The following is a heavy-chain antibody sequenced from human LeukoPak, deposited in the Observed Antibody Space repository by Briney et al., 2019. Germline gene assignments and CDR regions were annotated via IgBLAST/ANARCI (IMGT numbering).Heavy chain of an antibody. D-gene: IGHD3-22*01. J-gene: IGHJ4*02. CDR1: GYTFTSYD. CDR2: MNPNSGNT. Sequence: GASVKVSCKASGYTFTSYDINWVRQATGQGLEWMGWMNPNSGNTGYAQKFQGRVTMTRNTSISTAYMELSSLRSEDTAVYYCARTTITMIALFYYWDQGTLVTVSS. V-gene: IGHV1-8*01. CDR3: ARTTITMIALFYY.